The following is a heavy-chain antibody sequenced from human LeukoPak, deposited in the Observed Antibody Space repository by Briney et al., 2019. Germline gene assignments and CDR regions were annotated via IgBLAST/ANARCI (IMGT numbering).Heavy chain of an antibody. J-gene: IGHJ4*02. CDR3: ARFHGSGTSSYFDS. Sequence: GESLKISCKGSGYSFSTYWIGWVRRMPGKGLEWMGIIYPGNSDTRNSPSFQGQVTISVDKSINTAYLQWSSLKASDTAMYYCARFHGSGTSSYFDSWGQGTPVTVSS. CDR1: GYSFSTYW. D-gene: IGHD3-10*01. CDR2: IYPGNSDT. V-gene: IGHV5-51*01.